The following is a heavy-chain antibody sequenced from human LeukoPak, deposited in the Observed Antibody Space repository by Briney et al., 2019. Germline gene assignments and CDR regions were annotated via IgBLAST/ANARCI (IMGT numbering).Heavy chain of an antibody. J-gene: IGHJ4*02. D-gene: IGHD3-16*01. CDR1: GYTFTSYY. Sequence: ASVKVSCKASGYTFTSYYMHWVRQAPGQGLEWMGIINPSGGSTSYAQKLQGRVTMTRDTSTSTVYMELSSLRSEDTAVYYCARVGGSRVFDYWGQGTLVTVSS. CDR2: INPSGGST. V-gene: IGHV1-46*01. CDR3: ARVGGSRVFDY.